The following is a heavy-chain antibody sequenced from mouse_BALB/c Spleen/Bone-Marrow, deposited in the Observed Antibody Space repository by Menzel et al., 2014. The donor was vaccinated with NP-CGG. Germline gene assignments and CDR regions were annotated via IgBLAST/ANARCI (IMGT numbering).Heavy chain of an antibody. D-gene: IGHD2-1*01. V-gene: IGHV1-31*01. J-gene: IGHJ1*01. CDR2: INPYNGAT. CDR1: GYSFTGYY. CDR3: ARGYGNYDYWYFDV. Sequence: EVQLQQSGPELVKPGASVKISCKASGYSFTGYYMHWVKQSHVRGLEWIGRINPYNGATSYNQNFKDKASLTVDKSSSTAYMELHSLTSEDSAVYYCARGYGNYDYWYFDVWGAGTTVTVSS.